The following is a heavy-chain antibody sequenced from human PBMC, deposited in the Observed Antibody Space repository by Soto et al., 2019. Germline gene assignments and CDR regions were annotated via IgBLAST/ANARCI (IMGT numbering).Heavy chain of an antibody. J-gene: IGHJ5*02. CDR2: IYYSGTT. CDR1: GYSISSSNW. CDR3: ARVNPGYCISTSCYGAWFDP. V-gene: IGHV4-28*03. Sequence: SETLSLTCAVSGYSISSSNWWGWIRQPPGKGLEWIGYIYYSGTTYYNPSLKSRVTMSVDRSKNQFSLKLSSVTAADTAVYYCARVNPGYCISTSCYGAWFDPWGQGTLVTVSS. D-gene: IGHD2-2*01.